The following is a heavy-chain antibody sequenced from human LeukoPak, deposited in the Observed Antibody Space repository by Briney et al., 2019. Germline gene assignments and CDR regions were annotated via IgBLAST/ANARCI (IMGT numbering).Heavy chain of an antibody. CDR2: INHSGST. CDR3: ARWGLSRDAFDI. V-gene: IGHV4-39*07. D-gene: IGHD3-16*01. J-gene: IGHJ3*02. CDR1: GGSISSGSYY. Sequence: SQTLSLTCTVSGGSISSGSYYWSWIRQPPGKGLEWIGEINHSGSTNYNPSLKSRVTISVDTSKNQFSLKLSSVTAADTAVYYCARWGLSRDAFDIWGQGTMVTVSS.